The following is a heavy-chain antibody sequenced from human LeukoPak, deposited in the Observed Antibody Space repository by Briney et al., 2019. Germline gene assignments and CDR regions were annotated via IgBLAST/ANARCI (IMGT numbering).Heavy chain of an antibody. CDR1: GFTFSNYA. CDR2: ISGSGGET. D-gene: IGHD3-10*01. V-gene: IGHV3-23*01. CDR3: AKRYYGSGSYFSFDY. Sequence: GGSLRLSCAASGFTFSNYAMTWVRQAPGKGLEWVSLISGSGGETYYADSVKGRFTISRDDSKNTLYLQMSSLRAEDTAVYYCAKRYYGSGSYFSFDYWGQGTLVTVSS. J-gene: IGHJ4*02.